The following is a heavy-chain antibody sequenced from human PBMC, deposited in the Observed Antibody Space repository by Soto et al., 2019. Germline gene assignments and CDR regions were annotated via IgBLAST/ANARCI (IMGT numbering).Heavy chain of an antibody. J-gene: IGHJ4*02. D-gene: IGHD7-27*01. V-gene: IGHV4-59*08. CDR1: DGSISSYY. CDR3: ARRWGRTFDY. CDR2: ISYIGST. Sequence: SETLSLTCTVSDGSISSYYWSWIRQPPGKGLECIGYISYIGSTKYNPSLKNRVTILRDTSKNQFSLKLSSVTAADTAVYYCARRWGRTFDYWGQGTLVTVSS.